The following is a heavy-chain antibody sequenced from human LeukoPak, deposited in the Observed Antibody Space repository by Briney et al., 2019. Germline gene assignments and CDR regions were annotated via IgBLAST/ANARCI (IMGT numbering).Heavy chain of an antibody. V-gene: IGHV1-18*01. J-gene: IGHJ5*02. D-gene: IGHD3-3*01. CDR3: ARGTGVDFWRIPPDWFDP. CDR1: GYTFTSYS. Sequence: ASVKVSCKGSGYTFTSYSISWVRQAPGQGLEWMGWSSADNGNTRYAQKFQGRVTVTTDTSTSTAYMELSSLRSEDTAVYYCARGTGVDFWRIPPDWFDPWGQGTLVTVSS. CDR2: SSADNGNT.